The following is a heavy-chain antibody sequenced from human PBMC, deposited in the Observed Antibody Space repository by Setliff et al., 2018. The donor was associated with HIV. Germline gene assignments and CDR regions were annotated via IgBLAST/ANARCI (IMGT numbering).Heavy chain of an antibody. CDR2: IYFSGST. J-gene: IGHJ6*02. CDR1: GDSVTSDSYY. Sequence: NPSETLSLTCTVSGDSVTSDSYYWNWIRQPAGKTLEWIGRIYFSGSTNYNPSLKSRVTISVDTSKNQFSLKLSSVTAADTAVYYCAREWDLLNYKYYGVDVWGQGTTVTVSS. V-gene: IGHV4-61*02. CDR3: AREWDLLNYKYYGVDV. D-gene: IGHD1-26*01.